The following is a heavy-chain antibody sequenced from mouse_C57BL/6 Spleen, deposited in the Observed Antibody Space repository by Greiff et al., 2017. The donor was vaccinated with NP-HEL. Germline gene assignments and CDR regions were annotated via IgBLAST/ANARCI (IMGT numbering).Heavy chain of an antibody. CDR2: IDPENGDT. CDR3: TLTTVVAADFDY. D-gene: IGHD1-1*01. CDR1: GFNIKDDY. Sequence: EVQLQQSGAELVRPGASVKLSCTASGFNIKDDYMHWVKQRPEQGLEWIGWIDPENGDTEYASKFQGKATITADTSSNTAYLQLSSLTSEDTAVYYCTLTTVVAADFDYWGQGTTLTVSS. V-gene: IGHV14-4*01. J-gene: IGHJ2*01.